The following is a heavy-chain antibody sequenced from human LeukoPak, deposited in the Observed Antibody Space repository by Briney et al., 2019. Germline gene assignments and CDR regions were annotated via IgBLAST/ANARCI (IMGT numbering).Heavy chain of an antibody. J-gene: IGHJ4*02. V-gene: IGHV4-34*01. CDR2: INHSGST. CDR1: GVSFSGYY. CDR3: ASLRTTGTTARIDY. D-gene: IGHD1-1*01. Sequence: AETLSLTCAVYGVSFSGYYWSWIRHPPGKRLEWIGEINHSGSTNYNPSLKSRVTISVDTSTHQFSLKLSSATAADTAVYYCASLRTTGTTARIDYWGQGTLVTVSS.